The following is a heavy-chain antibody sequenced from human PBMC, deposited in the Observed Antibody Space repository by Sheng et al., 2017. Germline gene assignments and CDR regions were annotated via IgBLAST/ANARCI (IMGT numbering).Heavy chain of an antibody. CDR1: GFTFSSYA. V-gene: IGHV3-23*01. Sequence: EVQLLESGGGLVQPGGSLRLSCAASGFTFSSYAMSWVRQAPGKGLEWVSAISGSGGSTYYADSVKGRFTISRDNSKNTLYLQMNSLRAEDTAVYYCAKDNGRVVVITLTFDYWGQGTLVTVSS. J-gene: IGHJ4*02. CDR3: AKDNGRVVVITLTFDY. D-gene: IGHD3-22*01. CDR2: ISGSGGST.